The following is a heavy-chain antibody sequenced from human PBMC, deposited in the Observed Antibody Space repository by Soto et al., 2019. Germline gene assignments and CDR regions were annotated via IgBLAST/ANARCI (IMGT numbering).Heavy chain of an antibody. CDR2: IYHSGST. CDR3: AREIKGYCSGVSCYRWFDP. CDR1: GGSISSGGYS. J-gene: IGHJ5*02. Sequence: PSETLSLTCAVSGGSISSGGYSWGWIRHPPGKGLEWIGYIYHSGSTYYNPSLKSRVTISVDRSKNQFSLKLSSVTAADTAVYYCAREIKGYCSGVSCYRWFDPWGEGTLVNVSS. D-gene: IGHD2-15*01. V-gene: IGHV4-30-2*01.